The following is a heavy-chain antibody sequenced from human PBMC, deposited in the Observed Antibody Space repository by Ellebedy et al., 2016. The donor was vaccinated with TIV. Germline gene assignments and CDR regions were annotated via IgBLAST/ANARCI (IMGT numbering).Heavy chain of an antibody. J-gene: IGHJ4*02. CDR3: ARAGYSSGWADFKAPVY. CDR1: GGTFDSHT. D-gene: IGHD6-19*01. CDR2: IIPILGAL. Sequence: SVKVSCXASGGTFDSHTTNWVRQAPGQGLEWMGGIIPILGALTYAQKFQGRVTITADESTSTAYMELSSLRSEDTAVYYCARAGYSSGWADFKAPVYWGQGTLVTVSS. V-gene: IGHV1-69*13.